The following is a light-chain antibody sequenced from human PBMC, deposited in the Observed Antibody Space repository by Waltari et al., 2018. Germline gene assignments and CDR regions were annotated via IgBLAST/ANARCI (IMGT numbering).Light chain of an antibody. V-gene: IGKV1-9*01. CDR1: QGISNH. CDR3: QQLNSYPLT. CDR2: SAS. Sequence: DIQLTQSPSFLSASVRDSFTITCRASQGISNHLAWYQQKPGKAPKLLIYSASTLQSGVPSRFSGSGSGTEFSLTISSLQPEDFATYYCQQLNSYPLTFGGGTKVEIK. J-gene: IGKJ4*01.